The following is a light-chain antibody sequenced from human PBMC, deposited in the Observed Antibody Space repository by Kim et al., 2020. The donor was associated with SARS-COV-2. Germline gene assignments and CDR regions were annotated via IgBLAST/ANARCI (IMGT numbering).Light chain of an antibody. Sequence: ASVGDRVTITCRASQSISSWLAWYQQKPGKAPKLLIYKASNLEIGVPSRFSGSGSGTEFTLTISSLQPDDFATYYCQQYNRYWRTFGQGTKVDIK. CDR3: QQYNRYWRT. CDR2: KAS. CDR1: QSISSW. J-gene: IGKJ1*01. V-gene: IGKV1-5*03.